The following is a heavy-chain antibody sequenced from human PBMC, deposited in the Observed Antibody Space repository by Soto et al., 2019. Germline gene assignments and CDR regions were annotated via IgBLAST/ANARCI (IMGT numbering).Heavy chain of an antibody. D-gene: IGHD2-2*01. CDR3: ATSTGDYYYGMDV. V-gene: IGHV1-18*01. Sequence: QVQLVQSGAEVKKPGASVKVSCKASGYTFTSYDISWVRLAPGQGLEWMGWIRTYDANTNYAQKVQGRVTMTTDTSTSTAYMELRSLRSDDTAVYYCATSTGDYYYGMDVWGQGTPVTVSS. CDR2: IRTYDANT. CDR1: GYTFTSYD. J-gene: IGHJ6*02.